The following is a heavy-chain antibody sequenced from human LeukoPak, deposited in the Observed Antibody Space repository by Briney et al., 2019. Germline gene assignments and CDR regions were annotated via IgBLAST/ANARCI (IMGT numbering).Heavy chain of an antibody. D-gene: IGHD6-19*01. CDR2: ISSNGGST. Sequence: PGGSLRLSCAASGFTFSSYAMHWVRQAPGKGLEYVSAISSNGGSTYYADSVKGRFTISRDNSKNTLYLQMGSLRAEDMAVYYCAGEGYSSGWYYFDYWGQGTLVTVSS. V-gene: IGHV3-64*02. CDR3: AGEGYSSGWYYFDY. CDR1: GFTFSSYA. J-gene: IGHJ4*02.